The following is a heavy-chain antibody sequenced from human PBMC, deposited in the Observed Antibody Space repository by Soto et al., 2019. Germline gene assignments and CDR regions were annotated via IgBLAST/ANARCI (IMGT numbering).Heavy chain of an antibody. Sequence: GGSLRLSCEASGFTFSTYAMHWVRQAPGEGLEWVAIMSYDGSNTYYADSVKGRFTISRDNSKNTQYLQMNSLRAEDTTVYYCAKEGGLSGSYYISSSYYFDYWGQGTLVTVSS. V-gene: IGHV3-30*04. D-gene: IGHD1-26*01. CDR2: MSYDGSNT. CDR1: GFTFSTYA. CDR3: AKEGGLSGSYYISSSYYFDY. J-gene: IGHJ4*02.